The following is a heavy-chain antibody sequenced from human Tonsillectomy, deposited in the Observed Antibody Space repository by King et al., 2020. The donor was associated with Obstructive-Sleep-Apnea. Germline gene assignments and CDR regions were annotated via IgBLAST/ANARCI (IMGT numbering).Heavy chain of an antibody. Sequence: VQLVESGGGLVQPGGSLRLSCVASGFTFKSYNMNWVRQAPGKGLAWVSYISSNGSNIYYADSVKGRFTISRDNAENSLYLQMNSLRAEDTAVYYCARGVDYWGQGTLVTVSS. V-gene: IGHV3-48*04. CDR1: GFTFKSYN. J-gene: IGHJ4*02. D-gene: IGHD3-3*01. CDR3: ARGVDY. CDR2: ISSNGSNI.